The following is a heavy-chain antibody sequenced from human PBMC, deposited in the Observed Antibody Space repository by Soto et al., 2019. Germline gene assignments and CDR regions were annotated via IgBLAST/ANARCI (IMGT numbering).Heavy chain of an antibody. CDR3: ARNLARGDYDDY. CDR1: GGTISSYD. J-gene: IGHJ4*02. Sequence: PSETPSLTCTVSGGTISSYDGSWIRQPPGKGLEWIGYIYYSGSTNYNPSLKSRVTISVDTSKNQFSLKLSSVTAADTAVYYCARNLARGDYDDYWGQGTLVTVSS. V-gene: IGHV4-59*08. CDR2: IYYSGST. D-gene: IGHD4-17*01.